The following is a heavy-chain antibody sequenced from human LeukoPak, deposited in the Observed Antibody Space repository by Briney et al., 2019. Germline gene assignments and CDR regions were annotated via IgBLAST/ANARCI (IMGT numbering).Heavy chain of an antibody. CDR3: ARVLDCSGGSCYSMWVEFHQGSDAFDI. CDR2: VYHSGIT. Sequence: SEILSLTCTVSGGSITNTNYYWAWIRQPPGEGLEWIGIVYHSGITYYTPSLKSRVSIAVDTSKNHFSLKVSSVTAADTAVYYCARVLDCSGGSCYSMWVEFHQGSDAFDIWGQGTMVTVSS. CDR1: GGSITNTNYY. J-gene: IGHJ3*02. V-gene: IGHV4-39*07. D-gene: IGHD2-15*01.